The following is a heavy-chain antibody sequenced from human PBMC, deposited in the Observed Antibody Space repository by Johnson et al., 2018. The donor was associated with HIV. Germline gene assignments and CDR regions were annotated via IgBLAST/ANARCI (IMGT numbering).Heavy chain of an antibody. CDR2: IFFISCSI. D-gene: IGHD3-16*01. V-gene: IGHV3-9*01. CDR3: AKATTWGEPPGI. J-gene: IGHJ3*02. CDR1: GFTFYDYA. Sequence: VQLVESGGGVVQPGRSLILSCSPSGFTFYDYAMHWVRHAPWNVLVWVSGIFFISCSIGYADSVKGRFTMSSDNAKNSLYLQMNSLRAEDTALYYCAKATTWGEPPGIWGQGTTVIVSS.